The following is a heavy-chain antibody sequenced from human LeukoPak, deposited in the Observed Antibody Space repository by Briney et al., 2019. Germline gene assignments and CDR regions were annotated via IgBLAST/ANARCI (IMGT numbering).Heavy chain of an antibody. Sequence: GGSLRLSCAASGFTFSTYPMSWVRQAPGKGLEWVSAISGSGGDTYYADSVKGRFTISRDNSKNTLYLQMNSLRAEDTAVYYCARDYASYYYGSGSFDYWGQGTLVTVSS. CDR3: ARDYASYYYGSGSFDY. J-gene: IGHJ4*02. CDR2: ISGSGGDT. V-gene: IGHV3-23*01. D-gene: IGHD3-10*01. CDR1: GFTFSTYP.